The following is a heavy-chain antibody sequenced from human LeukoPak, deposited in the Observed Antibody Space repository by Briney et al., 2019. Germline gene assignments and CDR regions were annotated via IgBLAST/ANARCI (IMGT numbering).Heavy chain of an antibody. V-gene: IGHV3-23*01. CDR1: GFTFSSYA. CDR3: AIPSKGEHQLAHPYLHL. Sequence: GGSLRLSCAASGFTFSSYAMSWVRQAPGKGLEWVSAISGSGGSTYYADSVKGRFTISRDNSKNTLYLQMNSLRAEDTAVYYCAIPSKGEHQLAHPYLHLWGRGTLVTVSS. CDR2: ISGSGGST. J-gene: IGHJ2*01. D-gene: IGHD6-13*01.